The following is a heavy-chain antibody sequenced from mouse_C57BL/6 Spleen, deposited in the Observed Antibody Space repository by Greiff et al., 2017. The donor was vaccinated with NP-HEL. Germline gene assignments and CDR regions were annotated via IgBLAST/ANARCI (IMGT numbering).Heavy chain of an antibody. CDR1: GFTFSSYG. CDR2: ISSGGSYT. J-gene: IGHJ4*01. V-gene: IGHV5-6*01. Sequence: EVKLMESGGDLVKPGGSLKLSCAASGFTFSSYGMSWVRQTPDKRLEWVATISSGGSYTYYPDSVKGRFTISRDNAKNTLYLQMSSLKSEDTAMYYCARQPAMDYWGQGTSVTVSS. CDR3: ARQPAMDY.